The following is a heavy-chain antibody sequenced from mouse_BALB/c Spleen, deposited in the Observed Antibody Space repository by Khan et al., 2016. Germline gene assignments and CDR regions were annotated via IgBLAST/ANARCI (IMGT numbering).Heavy chain of an antibody. Sequence: VQLQQPGPELVKPGVSVKISCKASGFSFTGYFMNWVKQSHGKSLEWVGRINHYTGDTFYNQKCKGKATLTVEKSSSTAHMELLSLTSVDYAVYYCGRRALPLQGMDYWGPGPSVPVSS. V-gene: IGHV1-37*01. J-gene: IGHJ4*01. D-gene: IGHD1-2*01. CDR3: GRRALPLQGMDY. CDR1: GFSFTGYF. CDR2: INHYTGDT.